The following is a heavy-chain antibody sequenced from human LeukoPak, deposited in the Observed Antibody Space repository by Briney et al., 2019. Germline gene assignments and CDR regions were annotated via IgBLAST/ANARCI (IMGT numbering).Heavy chain of an antibody. J-gene: IGHJ4*02. Sequence: SETLSLTCTVSGGSISSYYWSWIRQPAGKGLEWIGRIYTSGSTNYNPSLKSRVTMSVDTSKNQFSLKLSSVTAADTAVYYCVRENPATGIYYFDYWGQGSLVTVSS. D-gene: IGHD7-27*01. V-gene: IGHV4-4*07. CDR2: IYTSGST. CDR1: GGSISSYY. CDR3: VRENPATGIYYFDY.